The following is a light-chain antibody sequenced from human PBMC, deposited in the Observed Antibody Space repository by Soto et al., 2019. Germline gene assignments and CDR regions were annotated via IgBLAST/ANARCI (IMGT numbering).Light chain of an antibody. J-gene: IGKJ2*01. CDR1: QSVTTW. CDR2: KAS. Sequence: DIQMTQSPSTLSASEGDRVTITCRASQSVTTWLAWYQQRPGRAPKVLIYKASGLESGVPSRFSGSGSGTEFTLTISSLQPDDFATYYCQQYNTYSPYTFGQGTKLEIK. CDR3: QQYNTYSPYT. V-gene: IGKV1-5*03.